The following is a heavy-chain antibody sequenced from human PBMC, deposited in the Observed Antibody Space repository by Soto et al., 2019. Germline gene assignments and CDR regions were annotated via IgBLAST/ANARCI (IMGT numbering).Heavy chain of an antibody. CDR3: ARDVPSYYYDSSGFYSV. Sequence: AGGSLRLSCTASRFIFNNYAMHWVRQAPGKGLEWVAVVSFDGNNKYYADSVKGRFTISRDNSENTLFLQMNSLRAEDTAVYFCARDVPSYYYDSSGFYSVWGQGTAVTVS. CDR2: VSFDGNNK. CDR1: RFIFNNYA. V-gene: IGHV3-30-3*01. D-gene: IGHD3-22*01. J-gene: IGHJ6*02.